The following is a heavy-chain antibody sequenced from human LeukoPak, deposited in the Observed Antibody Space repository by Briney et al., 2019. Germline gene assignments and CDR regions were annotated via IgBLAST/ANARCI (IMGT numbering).Heavy chain of an antibody. CDR3: TREVRTAAR. CDR2: ISGSTTTT. D-gene: IGHD6-13*01. CDR1: GYTLSSYA. V-gene: IGHV3-23*01. J-gene: IGHJ4*02. Sequence: QSGGSLRLSCAASGYTLSSYAMSWVRQSPGKGLEWVSAISGSTTTTYYADSVKGRFTISRDNSKNTVYLQMNSLRVDDTALYYCTREVRTAARWGQGTLVTVSS.